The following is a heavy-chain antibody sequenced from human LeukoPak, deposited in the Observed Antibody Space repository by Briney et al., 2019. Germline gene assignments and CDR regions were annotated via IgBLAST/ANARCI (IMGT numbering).Heavy chain of an antibody. J-gene: IGHJ3*02. D-gene: IGHD3-3*01. CDR3: ARHELVGAYYDFWSGSQGGAFDI. V-gene: IGHV4-61*02. CDR2: IYTSGTT. Sequence: SSETLSLTCTVSGGSVRRGNYYWTWIRQPAGSGLEWIGRIYTSGTTDYNPSLRTRVTISVDASRNQFSLNLSSVTAADTAVYYCARHELVGAYYDFWSGSQGGAFDIWGQGTMVTVSS. CDR1: GGSVRRGNYY.